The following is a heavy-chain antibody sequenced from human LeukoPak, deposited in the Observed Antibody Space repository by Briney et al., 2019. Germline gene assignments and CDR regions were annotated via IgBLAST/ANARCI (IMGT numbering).Heavy chain of an antibody. D-gene: IGHD4-17*01. Sequence: GGSLRLSCAASGFTFSSYSMNWVRQAPGKGLEWVSSISSSSSYIYYADSVKGRFTISRDNSKNTLYLQMGSLRAEDMAVYYCARDPDYGDYGNAFDIWGQGTMVTVSS. J-gene: IGHJ3*02. CDR1: GFTFSSYS. CDR3: ARDPDYGDYGNAFDI. CDR2: ISSSSSYI. V-gene: IGHV3-21*01.